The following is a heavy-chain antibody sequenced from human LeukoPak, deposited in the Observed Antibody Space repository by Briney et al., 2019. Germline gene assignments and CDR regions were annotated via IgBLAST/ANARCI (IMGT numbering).Heavy chain of an antibody. J-gene: IGHJ4*02. CDR3: AKDRFHYYDSSGPTDY. D-gene: IGHD3-22*01. CDR2: IRYDGSNK. CDR1: GFTFSSYG. Sequence: GGSLRLSCAASGFTFSSYGMHWVRQAPGKGLEWVAFIRYDGSNKYYADSVKGRFTISRDNSKNTLYLQMNSLRAEDTAVYYCAKDRFHYYDSSGPTDYWGQGTLVTVSS. V-gene: IGHV3-30*02.